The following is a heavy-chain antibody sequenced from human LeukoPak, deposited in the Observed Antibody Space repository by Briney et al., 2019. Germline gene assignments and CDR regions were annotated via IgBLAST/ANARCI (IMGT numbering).Heavy chain of an antibody. CDR3: VTDFNDSGDYRGGFDI. D-gene: IGHD4-17*01. J-gene: IGHJ3*02. CDR1: GYTLTELS. CDR2: FDPEDGEM. V-gene: IGHV1-24*01. Sequence: ASVKVSCKVSGYTLTELSIQWVRQAPGKGLEWMGGFDPEDGEMVYAEKFEGRVTMTEDTSTDAAYMELSSLRSEDTALYYCVTDFNDSGDYRGGFDIWGQGTVVTVSS.